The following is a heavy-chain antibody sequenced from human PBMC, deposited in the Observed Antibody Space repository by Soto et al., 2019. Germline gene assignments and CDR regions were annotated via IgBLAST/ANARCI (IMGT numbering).Heavy chain of an antibody. CDR3: ARGRYLDSSDNWVANLPFDH. CDR1: GFTFNSYV. CDR2: ISRSGRGSA. Sequence: EVQLLESGGALVQPGGSLRLSCAASGFTFNSYVMTWVRQAPGEGLEWVSSISRSGRGSAYYADSVKGRFTISRDNCENTLFLQMNNVRDEDTALYYCARGRYLDSSDNWVANLPFDHWGLGTLVTVSS. V-gene: IGHV3-23*01. D-gene: IGHD3-22*01. J-gene: IGHJ4*02.